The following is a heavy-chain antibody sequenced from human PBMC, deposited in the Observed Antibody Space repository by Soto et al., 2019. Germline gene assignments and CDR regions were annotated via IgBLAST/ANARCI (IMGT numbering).Heavy chain of an antibody. Sequence: PSETLSLTCAVSGGSISSGGYSWSWIRQPPGKGLEWIGYIYHSGSTYYNPSLKSRVTISVDRSKNQLSLKLSSVTAADTAVYYCASQKADSSSWYRGSHYGMDVWGQGTTVTVSS. CDR1: GGSISSGGYS. CDR2: IYHSGST. CDR3: ASQKADSSSWYRGSHYGMDV. J-gene: IGHJ6*02. V-gene: IGHV4-30-2*01. D-gene: IGHD6-13*01.